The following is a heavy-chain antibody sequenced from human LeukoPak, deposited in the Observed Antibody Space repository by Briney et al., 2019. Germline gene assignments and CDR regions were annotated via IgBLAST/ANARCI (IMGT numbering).Heavy chain of an antibody. J-gene: IGHJ4*02. D-gene: IGHD2-8*02. V-gene: IGHV1-18*01. CDR2: ISTYNGHT. Sequence: GASVKVSCKASGDTFTTYAINWVRQAPGQGLEWLGLISTYNGHTMYAQKVQGRVTLTMDTSTSTAYLELSSLKSDDTAVYYCARDLRATLITGSGYWGQGTLVTVSS. CDR3: ARDLRATLITGSGY. CDR1: GDTFTTYA.